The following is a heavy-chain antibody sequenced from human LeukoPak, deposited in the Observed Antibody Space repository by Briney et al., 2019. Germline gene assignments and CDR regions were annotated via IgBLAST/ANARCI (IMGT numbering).Heavy chain of an antibody. CDR3: ARDQSYYGV. D-gene: IGHD2-21*01. CDR2: ITGGSTTI. Sequence: PGGSLRLSCAASGFTFRSYNMNWVRQAPGKGLEWVSYITGGSTTIYYADSVKGRFTISRDNAKNSLYLQMNSLRAEDTAVYYCARDQSYYGVWGQGILVTVSS. J-gene: IGHJ4*02. V-gene: IGHV3-48*01. CDR1: GFTFRSYN.